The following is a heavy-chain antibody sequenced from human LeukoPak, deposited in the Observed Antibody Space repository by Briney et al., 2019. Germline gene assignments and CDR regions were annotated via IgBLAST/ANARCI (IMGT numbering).Heavy chain of an antibody. CDR2: INPNSGGT. D-gene: IGHD3-22*01. CDR1: GYTFTGYY. Sequence: ASVKVSCKASGYTFTGYYMHWVRQAPGQGLEWMGWINPNSGGTNYAQKFQGRVTMTRDTSIGTAYMELSRLRSDDTAVYYCVRSPTKNYFDSSGYMGGDYYFDYWGQGTLVTVSS. CDR3: VRSPTKNYFDSSGYMGGDYYFDY. J-gene: IGHJ4*02. V-gene: IGHV1-2*02.